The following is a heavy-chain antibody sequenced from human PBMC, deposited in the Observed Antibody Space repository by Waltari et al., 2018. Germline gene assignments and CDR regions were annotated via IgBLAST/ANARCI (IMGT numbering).Heavy chain of an antibody. CDR2: ISSSSSYI. V-gene: IGHV3-21*01. D-gene: IGHD4-17*01. J-gene: IGHJ4*02. Sequence: EVQLVGSGGGLVKPGGSLRLSCAASGFTFSSYSMNWVRQAPGKGLEWVSSISSSSSYIYYADSVKGRFTISRDNAKNSLYLQMNSLRAEDTAVYYCARGYMTTVTTLGYWGQGTLVTVSS. CDR3: ARGYMTTVTTLGY. CDR1: GFTFSSYS.